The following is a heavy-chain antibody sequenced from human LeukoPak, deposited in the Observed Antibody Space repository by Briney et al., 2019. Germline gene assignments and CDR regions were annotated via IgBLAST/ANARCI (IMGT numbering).Heavy chain of an antibody. CDR2: ISSSFTI. CDR3: ARGRKRTRVSMIGLFITNDY. J-gene: IGHJ4*02. V-gene: IGHV3-69-1*01. CDR1: GFTFTDYY. D-gene: IGHD3-22*01. Sequence: GRSLRLSCAPSGFTFTDYYITWVRHAPKNGLEWVSSISSSFTIYYADSVKGRFTISRDNAKNSLYLQMNSLRAEDTAVYYCARGRKRTRVSMIGLFITNDYWGQGTLVTVSS.